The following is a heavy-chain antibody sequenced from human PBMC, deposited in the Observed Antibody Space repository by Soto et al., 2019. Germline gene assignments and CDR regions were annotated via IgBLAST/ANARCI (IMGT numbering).Heavy chain of an antibody. CDR3: AKGRGYSYGYFDY. CDR2: ISYDGSNK. J-gene: IGHJ4*02. CDR1: GFTFSSYG. D-gene: IGHD5-18*01. V-gene: IGHV3-30*18. Sequence: GSLRLSCAASGFTFSSYGMHWVRQAPGKGLEWVAVISYDGSNKYYADSVKGRFTISRDNSKNTLYLQMNSLRAEDTAVYYCAKGRGYSYGYFDYWGQGTLVPVSS.